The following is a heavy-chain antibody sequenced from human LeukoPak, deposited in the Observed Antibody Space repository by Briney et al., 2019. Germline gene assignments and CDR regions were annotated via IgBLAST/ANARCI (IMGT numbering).Heavy chain of an antibody. J-gene: IGHJ4*02. CDR1: GYTFTSYD. Sequence: EASVKVSCKASGYTFTSYDINWVRQAPGQGLEWMGIINPSGGSTSYAQKFQGRVTMTRDTSTSTVYMELSSLRSEDTAVYYCAREDTIFGVVTWYYFDYWGQGTLVTVSS. V-gene: IGHV1-46*01. CDR2: INPSGGST. D-gene: IGHD3-3*01. CDR3: AREDTIFGVVTWYYFDY.